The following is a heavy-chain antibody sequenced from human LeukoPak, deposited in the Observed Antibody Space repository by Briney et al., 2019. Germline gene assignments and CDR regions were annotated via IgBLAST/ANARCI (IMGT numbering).Heavy chain of an antibody. Sequence: ASVKVSCKASGYTFTSYYMHWVRQAPGQGLEWMGIINPSGGSTSYAQKFQGRVTMTRDMSTSTVYMELSSLRFEDTAVYYCARRNAEYYYGSGSYYKGYYYYYMDVWGKGTTVTVSS. CDR1: GYTFTSYY. CDR3: ARRNAEYYYGSGSYYKGYYYYYMDV. V-gene: IGHV1-46*01. D-gene: IGHD3-10*01. J-gene: IGHJ6*03. CDR2: INPSGGST.